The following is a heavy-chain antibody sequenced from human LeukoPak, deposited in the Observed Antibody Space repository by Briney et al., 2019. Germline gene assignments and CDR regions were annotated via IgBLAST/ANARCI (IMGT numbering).Heavy chain of an antibody. CDR3: ARRVRSVAGKEDWFDP. CDR2: IIPIFGTA. J-gene: IGHJ5*02. D-gene: IGHD6-19*01. CDR1: VCTFSSYS. V-gene: IGHV1-69*05. Sequence: GSSVKVSFTASVCTFSSYSISWVRQAPGQGLEWMGGIIPIFGTANYAQKFQGRVTITTDESTTTAYMELSSVTSEDTAVYYCARRVRSVAGKEDWFDPWGQGTLVTVSS.